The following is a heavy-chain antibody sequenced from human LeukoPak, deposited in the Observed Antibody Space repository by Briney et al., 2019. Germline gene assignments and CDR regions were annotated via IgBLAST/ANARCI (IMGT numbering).Heavy chain of an antibody. CDR2: IYYSGAT. V-gene: IGHV4-39*01. D-gene: IGHD3-22*01. J-gene: IGHJ3*01. CDR1: GGSISSSNYY. CDR3: ARHDYYERRAHACNV. Sequence: SETLSLTCTVSGGSISSSNYYWGWIRQPPGKEPEWIGSIYYSGATYYNPSLESRVTIPVDTSKNQFPLKLSSVTAADTAVYYCARHDYYERRAHACNVSGQGTMVTVSS.